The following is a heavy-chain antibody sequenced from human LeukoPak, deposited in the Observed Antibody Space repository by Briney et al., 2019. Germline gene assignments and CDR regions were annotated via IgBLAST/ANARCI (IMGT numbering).Heavy chain of an antibody. V-gene: IGHV3-64D*06. J-gene: IGHJ4*02. CDR2: ISSTGGTT. CDR1: GFTFSSYD. Sequence: GGSLRLSCSASGFTFSSYDMNWVRQAPGRGLECVSYISSTGGTTYYADPVKGRFTIFRDNSKNKPYLQMSSLRGEDTAVYYCVMGTPVFGELFTDYWGQGTLVTVSS. CDR3: VMGTPVFGELFTDY. D-gene: IGHD3-10*02.